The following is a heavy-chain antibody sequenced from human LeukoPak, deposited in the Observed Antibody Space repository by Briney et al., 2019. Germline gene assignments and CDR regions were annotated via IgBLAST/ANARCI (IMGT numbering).Heavy chain of an antibody. CDR2: ISSSGSTI. V-gene: IGHV3-48*03. J-gene: IGHJ4*02. D-gene: IGHD3-16*01. CDR3: ARAGGIIDY. Sequence: GGSLRLSCAASGFTFSSYEMNWVRQAPGKGLEWVSYISSSGSTIYYADSVKGRFTISRDNAKNTLYLQMNSLRAEDTARYYCARAGGIIDYWGQGTLVTVSS. CDR1: GFTFSSYE.